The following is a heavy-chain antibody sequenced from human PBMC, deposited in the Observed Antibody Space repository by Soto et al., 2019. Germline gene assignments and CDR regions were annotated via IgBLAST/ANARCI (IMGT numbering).Heavy chain of an antibody. CDR1: GGSVSSYY. CDR2: IYYSGST. CDR3: ARQGQKTAAPKAPFDY. Sequence: PSETLSLTYTVSGGSVSSYYWSWIRQPPGKGLEWIGYIYYSGSTNYNPSLKSRVTISVDTSKNQFSLKLSSVTAADTAVYYCARQGQKTAAPKAPFDYWGQGTLVTVSS. V-gene: IGHV4-59*08. J-gene: IGHJ4*02. D-gene: IGHD2-2*01.